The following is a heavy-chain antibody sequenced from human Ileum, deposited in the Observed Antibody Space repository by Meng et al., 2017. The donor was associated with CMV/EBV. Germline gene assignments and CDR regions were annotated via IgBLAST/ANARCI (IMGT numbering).Heavy chain of an antibody. V-gene: IGHV4-34*01. CDR3: ARGLASGWPDY. CDR1: GGSFSGYY. CDR2: ITQSGTTGT. D-gene: IGHD3-10*01. J-gene: IGHJ4*02. Sequence: QVQLQQWGAGLLKPSETLSLACAIYGGSFSGYYWTLFRQPPGKELEWIGEITQSGTTGTTNNPSLKSRVTLSVDTSNSQFSLKMTSVTAADTAVYYCARGLASGWPDYWGQGTLVTVSS.